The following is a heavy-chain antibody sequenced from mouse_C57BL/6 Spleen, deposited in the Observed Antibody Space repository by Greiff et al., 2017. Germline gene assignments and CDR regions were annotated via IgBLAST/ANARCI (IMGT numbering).Heavy chain of an antibody. Sequence: DVQLQESGGGLVKPGGSLKLSCAASGFTFSSYAMSWVRQTPEKRLEWVATISDGGSYTYYPDNVKGRFTISRDNAKNNLYLQMSHLKSEDTAMYYCARASYYGSTYYYAMDYWGQGTSVTVSS. V-gene: IGHV5-4*01. J-gene: IGHJ4*01. CDR1: GFTFSSYA. CDR2: ISDGGSYT. CDR3: ARASYYGSTYYYAMDY. D-gene: IGHD1-1*01.